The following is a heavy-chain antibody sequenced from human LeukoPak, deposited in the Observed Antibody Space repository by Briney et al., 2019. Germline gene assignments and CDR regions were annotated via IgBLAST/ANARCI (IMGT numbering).Heavy chain of an antibody. Sequence: GGSLRLSCAASGFTFSSYWMHWVRQAPGKGLVWVSRMNSDGSNTGYADSVKGRFRISRDNAKNTLYLQMNVLRAEDTAVYYCARAGYCSSTSCYNYDYYGMDVWGQGTTVTVSS. CDR3: ARAGYCSSTSCYNYDYYGMDV. J-gene: IGHJ6*02. V-gene: IGHV3-74*01. CDR2: MNSDGSNT. CDR1: GFTFSSYW. D-gene: IGHD2-2*02.